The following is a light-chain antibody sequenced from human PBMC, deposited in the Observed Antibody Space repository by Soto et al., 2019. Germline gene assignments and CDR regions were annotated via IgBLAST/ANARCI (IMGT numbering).Light chain of an antibody. V-gene: IGKV1-5*01. CDR3: QQYITYPLT. CDR1: QSIRGW. Sequence: DIPMTQAPSTLSASVGDRVTITCRASQSIRGWLDRLQQQPGKAPKLLIYAASHFESAVPSRFSGSGSGTEFTLSINGLQPDDFATYYCQQYITYPLTFGQGTKVEI. J-gene: IGKJ1*01. CDR2: AAS.